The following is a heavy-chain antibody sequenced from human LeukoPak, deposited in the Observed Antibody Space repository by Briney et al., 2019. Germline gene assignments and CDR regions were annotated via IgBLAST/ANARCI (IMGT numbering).Heavy chain of an antibody. V-gene: IGHV4-61*09. CDR2: VYVRGST. J-gene: IGHJ5*02. CDR1: GDSISRGSYY. D-gene: IGHD4-11*01. Sequence: PSETLSLTCTVSGDSISRGSYYWHWIRQPAGKGLEWIGHVYVRGSTNYNPSLKSRVTISIDTSRNQFSLNLKSVTAADTAVYYCAREVHSNYEYNWFDPWGQGTLVTVSS. CDR3: AREVHSNYEYNWFDP.